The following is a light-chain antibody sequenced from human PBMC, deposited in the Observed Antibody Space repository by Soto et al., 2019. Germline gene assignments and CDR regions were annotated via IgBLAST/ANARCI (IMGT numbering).Light chain of an antibody. Sequence: EIVLTQSPGTLSLSPGDGATLSCRASQTVTNNYVAWYQKKPGQAPRLLIHDASSRATGIPDRFSGSGSGTDFTLPINRLEPEDFAVYFCQQTATAPLTFGQGTRVDIK. CDR1: QTVTNNY. J-gene: IGKJ1*01. CDR3: QQTATAPLT. V-gene: IGKV3-20*01. CDR2: DAS.